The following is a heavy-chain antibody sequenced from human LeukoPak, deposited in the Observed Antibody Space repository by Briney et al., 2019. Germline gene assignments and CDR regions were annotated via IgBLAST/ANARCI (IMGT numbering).Heavy chain of an antibody. Sequence: GGSLRLSCAASGFTVSSNYMSWVCQAPGKGLEWVSVIYSGGSTYYADSVKGRFTISRDNSKNTLYLQMNSLRAEDTAVYYCARDRHSYYYYYMDVWGKGTTVTVSS. CDR2: IYSGGST. J-gene: IGHJ6*03. V-gene: IGHV3-66*02. CDR3: ARDRHSYYYYYMDV. CDR1: GFTVSSNY.